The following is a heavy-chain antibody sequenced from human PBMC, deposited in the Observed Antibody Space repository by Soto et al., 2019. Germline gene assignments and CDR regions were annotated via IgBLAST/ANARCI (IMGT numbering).Heavy chain of an antibody. Sequence: EVQLVESGGGLVQPGGSLRLSCAASGFTFSGYSMNWVGQAPGKGLGWVSYISSSSSTIYYADSVKGRFTISRDNAKNSLYLQMNSLRDEDTAVYYCAREGGSLNWFDPWGQGTLVTVSS. CDR3: AREGGSLNWFDP. CDR2: ISSSSSTI. J-gene: IGHJ5*02. CDR1: GFTFSGYS. D-gene: IGHD1-26*01. V-gene: IGHV3-48*02.